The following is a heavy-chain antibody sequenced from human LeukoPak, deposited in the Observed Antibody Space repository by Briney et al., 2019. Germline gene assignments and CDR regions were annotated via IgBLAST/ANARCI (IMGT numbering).Heavy chain of an antibody. CDR2: IYYSGST. J-gene: IGHJ6*02. Sequence: SETLSLTCTVSGGSISSSSYYWGWIRQPPGKGLEWIGSIYYSGSTYYNPSLKSRVTISVDTSKNQFSLKLSSVTAADTAVYYCARVRGITMVRGVLLGPMDVWGQGTTVTVSS. CDR3: ARVRGITMVRGVLLGPMDV. D-gene: IGHD3-10*01. CDR1: GGSISSSSYY. V-gene: IGHV4-39*07.